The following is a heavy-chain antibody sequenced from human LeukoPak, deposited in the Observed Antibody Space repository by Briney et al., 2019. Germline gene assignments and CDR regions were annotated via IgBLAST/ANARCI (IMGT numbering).Heavy chain of an antibody. CDR1: GFTFSAYA. CDR3: AKDYYYDSSGYYYGDAFDI. CDR2: ISGSGGTT. J-gene: IGHJ3*02. Sequence: GASLRLSCAASGFTFSAYAMAWVRQAPGKGLEWVSTISGSGGTTYSADSVKGRFTISRDNSKNILYLQVNSLRAGDTAVYYCAKDYYYDSSGYYYGDAFDIWGQGTMVTVSS. V-gene: IGHV3-23*01. D-gene: IGHD3-22*01.